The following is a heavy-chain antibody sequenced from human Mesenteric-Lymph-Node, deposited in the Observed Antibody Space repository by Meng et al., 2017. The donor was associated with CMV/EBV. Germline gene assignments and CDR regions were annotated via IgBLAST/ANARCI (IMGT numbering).Heavy chain of an antibody. D-gene: IGHD3-9*01. CDR2: ISAYNGNT. Sequence: FTSYGISWVRQAPGQGLEWMGWISAYNGNTNYAQKFRGRVTMTTDTSTSTVYMELSSLRSEDTAVYYCARVDYDILTGYHNYYFDYWGQGTLVTVSS. J-gene: IGHJ4*02. CDR3: ARVDYDILTGYHNYYFDY. V-gene: IGHV1-18*01. CDR1: FTSYG.